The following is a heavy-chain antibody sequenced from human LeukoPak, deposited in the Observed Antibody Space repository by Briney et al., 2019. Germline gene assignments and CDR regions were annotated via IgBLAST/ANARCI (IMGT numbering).Heavy chain of an antibody. D-gene: IGHD3-22*01. CDR3: ARKVVVIIKDAFDI. Sequence: PGGSLSLSRAPCGLTLRRCGMHGVRQAPRRGGEGVAGIWYVGSNKYYADSAKGRFTISRDNSKNTLYLQMNSLRAEDTAVYYCARKVVVIIKDAFDIGGQGKMVTVSS. CDR2: IWYVGSNK. V-gene: IGHV3-33*01. J-gene: IGHJ3*02. CDR1: GLTLRRCG.